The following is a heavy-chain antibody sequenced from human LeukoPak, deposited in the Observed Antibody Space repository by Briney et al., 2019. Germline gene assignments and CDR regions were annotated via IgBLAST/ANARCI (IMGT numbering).Heavy chain of an antibody. V-gene: IGHV4-59*01. J-gene: IGHJ3*02. CDR3: ARDRNAFVI. CDR1: DGSISSYY. Sequence: SETLSLTRTVSDGSISSYYWSWIRQPAGKGLEWIGYIYYSGSTNYNPSLKSRVTISVDTTKNQFSLKLSSVTAADTAVYYCARDRNAFVIWREGTMVTVSS. CDR2: IYYSGST.